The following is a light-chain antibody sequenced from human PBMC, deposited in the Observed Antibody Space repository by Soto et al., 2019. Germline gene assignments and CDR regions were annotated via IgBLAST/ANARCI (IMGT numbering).Light chain of an antibody. CDR1: QSVSSK. CDR3: QQYNNWPPGT. J-gene: IGKJ1*01. Sequence: EMVMTQSPATLSVSPGERATLSCRASQSVSSKLAWYQQKPGQAPRLLIYDASTRATGIPARFSGSGSGIEFTLTISSLQSEDFAVYYCQQYNNWPPGTFGQGTKVEIK. V-gene: IGKV3-15*01. CDR2: DAS.